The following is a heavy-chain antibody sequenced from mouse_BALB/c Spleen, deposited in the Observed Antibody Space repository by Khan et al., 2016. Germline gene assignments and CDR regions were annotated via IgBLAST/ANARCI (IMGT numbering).Heavy chain of an antibody. CDR2: INPFNDGT. D-gene: IGHD2-1*01. CDR3: ARSGNLAMDY. Sequence: IQLVQSGPELVKPGASVKMSCKASGFTFISYVMHWVKQKPGQGLEWIGYINPFNDGTNYNENFKGKATLTSDKSSSTAYMDLSSLTSEDSAVYYFARSGNLAMDYWGQGTSVTVSS. J-gene: IGHJ4*01. CDR1: GFTFISYV. V-gene: IGHV1S136*01.